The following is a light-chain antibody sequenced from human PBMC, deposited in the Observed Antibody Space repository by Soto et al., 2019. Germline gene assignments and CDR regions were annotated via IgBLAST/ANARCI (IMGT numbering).Light chain of an antibody. J-gene: IGKJ1*01. Sequence: DIHMTQSPSSLSASVGDRVIIACRASQSIRKYLNWYQHKPGKVPMLLIYAASSLQSGVPSRFSGSGSGTEFTLTITSLQPEDFATYYCQQSGDTPPWTFGQGTKVDIK. CDR3: QQSGDTPPWT. CDR2: AAS. V-gene: IGKV1-39*01. CDR1: QSIRKY.